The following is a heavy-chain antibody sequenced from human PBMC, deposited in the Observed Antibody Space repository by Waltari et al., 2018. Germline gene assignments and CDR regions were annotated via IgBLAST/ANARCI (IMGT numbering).Heavy chain of an antibody. CDR1: GGSITGSNSY. CDR2: FYSSVSV. Sequence: QVQLQESGPGLVKSSETLSLTCTVSGGSITGSNSYWGWIRQPPGKGLEWIVTFYSSVSVYYNLYLKSRVIISVDTSKNQFSLKLSSVTAADTAVYYCARVYDKSGYFSSSAFEIWGPGTVVTVSS. J-gene: IGHJ3*02. D-gene: IGHD3-22*01. CDR3: ARVYDKSGYFSSSAFEI. V-gene: IGHV4-39*07.